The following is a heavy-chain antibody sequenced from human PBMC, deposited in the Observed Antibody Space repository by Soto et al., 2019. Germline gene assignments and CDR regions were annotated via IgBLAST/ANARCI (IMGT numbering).Heavy chain of an antibody. CDR2: IIPIFGTA. J-gene: IGHJ4*02. CDR1: GGTFSSYA. V-gene: IGHV1-69*13. D-gene: IGHD3-3*01. CDR3: AKDRVRFLGAPSYDY. Sequence: GASVKVSCKASGGTFSSYAISWVRQAPGQGLEWMGGIIPIFGTANYAQKFQGRVTITADESTSTAYMELSSLRAEDTAVYYCAKDRVRFLGAPSYDYWGQGTLVTVSS.